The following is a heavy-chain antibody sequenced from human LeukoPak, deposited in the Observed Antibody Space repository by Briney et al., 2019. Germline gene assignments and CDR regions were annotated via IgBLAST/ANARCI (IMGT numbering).Heavy chain of an antibody. CDR3: GLSTTRATTRTIDY. D-gene: IGHD4-17*01. V-gene: IGHV4-34*01. CDR1: GGSFSVYY. J-gene: IGHJ4*02. Sequence: SETLSLTCAVYGGSFSVYYWSWIRQPPGKGLEWIGEVSRGGSTKYGPSLKSRVTISLDTSNNQVSLKLSSATAADTAMYYCGLSTTRATTRTIDYWGQGTLVTVSS. CDR2: VSRGGST.